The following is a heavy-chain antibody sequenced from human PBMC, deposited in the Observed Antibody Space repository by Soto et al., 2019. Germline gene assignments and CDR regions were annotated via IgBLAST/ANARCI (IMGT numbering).Heavy chain of an antibody. V-gene: IGHV3-30*18. Sequence: QVQLVESGGGVVQPGRSLRLSCAASGFTFSSYGMHWVRQAPGKGLEWVAVISYDGSNKYYADSVKGRFTISRDNSKNTLYLQMNSLRAEDTAVYYCAKGGTGTLGDYWGQGTLVTVSS. D-gene: IGHD1-7*01. CDR1: GFTFSSYG. CDR2: ISYDGSNK. J-gene: IGHJ4*02. CDR3: AKGGTGTLGDY.